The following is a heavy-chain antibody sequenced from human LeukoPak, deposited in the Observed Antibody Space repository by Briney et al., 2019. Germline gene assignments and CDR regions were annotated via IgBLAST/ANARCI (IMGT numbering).Heavy chain of an antibody. CDR3: ARDLDGSGGY. D-gene: IGHD3-10*01. CDR1: GYTFTSYV. CDR2: INPNSGGT. J-gene: IGHJ4*02. V-gene: IGHV1-2*02. Sequence: ASVKVSCKASGYTFTSYVISWVRQAPGQGLEWMGWINPNSGGTNYAQKFQGRVTMTRDTSISTAYMELSRLRSDDTAVYYCARDLDGSGGYWGQGTLVTVSS.